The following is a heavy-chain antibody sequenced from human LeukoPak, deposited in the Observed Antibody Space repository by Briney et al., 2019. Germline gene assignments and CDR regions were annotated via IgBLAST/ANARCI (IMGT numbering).Heavy chain of an antibody. CDR2: VYSGGTT. CDR3: ARDSGSYPYYFDY. Sequence: GGSLRLSCAASKFAFSSYAMSWVRQAPGRGLEWVSVVYSGGTTHYTDSVKGRFTIPRDNSKNTLYLQMNSLRAEDTAVYYCARDSGSYPYYFDYWGQGTLVTVSS. D-gene: IGHD1-26*01. CDR1: KFAFSSYA. V-gene: IGHV3-53*01. J-gene: IGHJ4*02.